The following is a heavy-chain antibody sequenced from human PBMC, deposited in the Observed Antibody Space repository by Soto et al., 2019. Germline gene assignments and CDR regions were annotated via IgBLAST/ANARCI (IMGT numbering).Heavy chain of an antibody. V-gene: IGHV3-23*01. Sequence: GGSLRLSCAASGFTFSSYAMSWVRQAPGKGLEWVSAISGSGGSTYYADSVKGRFTISRDNSKNTLYLQMNSLRAEDTAVYYCAKSASPTRSFITMIVVVITYAFDIWGQGTMVTVSS. CDR3: AKSASPTRSFITMIVVVITYAFDI. J-gene: IGHJ3*02. CDR1: GFTFSSYA. D-gene: IGHD3-22*01. CDR2: ISGSGGST.